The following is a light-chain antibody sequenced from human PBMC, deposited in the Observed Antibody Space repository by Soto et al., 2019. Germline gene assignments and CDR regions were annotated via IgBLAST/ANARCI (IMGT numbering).Light chain of an antibody. V-gene: IGKV1-9*01. CDR3: QQLNSYPRLT. CDR2: AAS. Sequence: IELTQSPSSLSASVGDRVTITCRASQGISSYLAWYQQKPGKAPKLLIYAASTLQSGVPSRFSGSGSGTDFTLTISSLQPEHFATYYCQQLNSYPRLTFGGGTKVEIK. CDR1: QGISSY. J-gene: IGKJ4*01.